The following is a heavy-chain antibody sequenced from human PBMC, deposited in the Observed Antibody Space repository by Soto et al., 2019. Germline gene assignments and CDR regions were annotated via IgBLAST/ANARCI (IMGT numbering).Heavy chain of an antibody. J-gene: IGHJ6*02. CDR1: AFSFSSFH. V-gene: IGHV3-48*01. D-gene: IGHD6-13*01. CDR2: ITSSSDTI. Sequence: GRSLRLSCAASAFSFSSFHTKLVRQAQGRGVEWVAYITSSSDTIYYSDSVKGRFTISRDNSKNTLYLQMNSLRAEDTAVYYCAKDAGSSWYSYGMDVWGQGTTVTVSS. CDR3: AKDAGSSWYSYGMDV.